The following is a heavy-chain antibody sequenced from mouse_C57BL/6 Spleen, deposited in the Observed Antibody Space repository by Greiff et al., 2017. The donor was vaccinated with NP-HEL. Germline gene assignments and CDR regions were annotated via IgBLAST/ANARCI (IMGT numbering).Heavy chain of an antibody. V-gene: IGHV1-26*01. CDR1: GYTFTDYY. J-gene: IGHJ2*01. CDR3: AREGGTTYYFDY. Sequence: VQLQQSGPELVKPGASVKISCKASGYTFTDYYMNWVKQSPGKSLEWIGDINPNTGGTSYNQKFKGKATLTVDKSSSTAYMELRSLTSEDSAVYYCAREGGTTYYFDYWGQGTTLTVSS. D-gene: IGHD2-14*01. CDR2: INPNTGGT.